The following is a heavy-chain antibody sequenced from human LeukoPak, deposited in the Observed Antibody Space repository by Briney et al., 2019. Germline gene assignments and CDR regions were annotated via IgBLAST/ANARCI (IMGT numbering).Heavy chain of an antibody. CDR3: ARGRGVVTSFDI. CDR2: IYRSGSI. D-gene: IGHD2-21*02. CDR1: GGSISSSNW. V-gene: IGHV4-4*02. J-gene: IGHJ3*02. Sequence: PSETLSLTCAVYGGSISSSNWWNWVRQPPGKGLEWIGEIYRSGSINYNPSLKSRVTISVDKSKNHFSLKLSSVTAADTAVYYCARGRGVVTSFDIWGQGTMVTVSS.